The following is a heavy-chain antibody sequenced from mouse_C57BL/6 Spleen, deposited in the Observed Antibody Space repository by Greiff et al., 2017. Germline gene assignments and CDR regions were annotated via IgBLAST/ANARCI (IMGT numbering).Heavy chain of an antibody. Sequence: VQLQQPGAELVKPGASVKLSCKASGYTFTSYWMQWVKQRPGQGLEWIGEIDPSDSYTNYNQKFKGKATLTVDTSSSTAYMQLSSLTSEVSAVYYCAIGGGPGFAYWGQGTLVTVSA. CDR1: GYTFTSYW. CDR3: AIGGGPGFAY. V-gene: IGHV1-50*01. D-gene: IGHD1-1*02. CDR2: IDPSDSYT. J-gene: IGHJ3*01.